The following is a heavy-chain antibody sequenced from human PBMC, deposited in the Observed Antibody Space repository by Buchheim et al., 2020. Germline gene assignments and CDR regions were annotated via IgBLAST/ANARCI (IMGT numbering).Heavy chain of an antibody. J-gene: IGHJ4*02. CDR2: ISSSSSYI. D-gene: IGHD6-19*01. V-gene: IGHV3-21*01. CDR1: GFPFIGYS. CDR3: ARADTSGPYYFDY. Sequence: EVQLVESGGGLVKPGGSLRLSCAASGFPFIGYSMTWVRQAPGKGLEWVSSISSSSSYIYYADSVMGRFTISRDNAKNAVNLQMNSLRAEDTAVYYCARADTSGPYYFDYWGQGTL.